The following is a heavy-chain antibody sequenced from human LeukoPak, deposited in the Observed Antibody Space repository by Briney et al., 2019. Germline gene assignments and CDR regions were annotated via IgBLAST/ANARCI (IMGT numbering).Heavy chain of an antibody. D-gene: IGHD3-22*01. Sequence: GGSLRLSCAASGFTFSSYGMHWVRQAPGKGLEWVAVISYDGSNKYYADSVKGRFTISRDNSKNTLYLQMNSLRAEDTAVYYCAKDYYESSGYYLIDYWGQGTLVTVSS. CDR1: GFTFSSYG. CDR3: AKDYYESSGYYLIDY. V-gene: IGHV3-30*18. CDR2: ISYDGSNK. J-gene: IGHJ4*02.